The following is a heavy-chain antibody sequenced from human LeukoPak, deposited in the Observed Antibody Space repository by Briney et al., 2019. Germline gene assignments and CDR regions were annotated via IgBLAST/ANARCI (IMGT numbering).Heavy chain of an antibody. J-gene: IGHJ3*02. Sequence: GGSLRLSCAASGFTFSSYSMNWVRQAPGKGLEWVSSISISSNYIYYADSVKGRFTISRDNAKNSLYLQMNSLRAEDTAVYYCARGSRFGVVGRDAFDIWGQGTMVTVSS. CDR1: GFTFSSYS. CDR2: ISISSNYI. V-gene: IGHV3-21*01. CDR3: ARGSRFGVVGRDAFDI. D-gene: IGHD3-3*01.